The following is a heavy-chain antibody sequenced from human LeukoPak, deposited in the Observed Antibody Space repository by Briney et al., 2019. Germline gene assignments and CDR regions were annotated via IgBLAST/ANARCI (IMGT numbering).Heavy chain of an antibody. D-gene: IGHD1-26*01. CDR3: AREESIGSYQFLHDY. Sequence: ASVKVSCKASGYTFTSYYMHWVRQAPGQGLEWMGIINPSGGSTSYAQKLQGRVTMTTDTSTSTAYMEVSSLRSDDTAVYYCAREESIGSYQFLHDYWGQGTLVTVSS. V-gene: IGHV1-46*04. CDR2: INPSGGST. CDR1: GYTFTSYY. J-gene: IGHJ4*02.